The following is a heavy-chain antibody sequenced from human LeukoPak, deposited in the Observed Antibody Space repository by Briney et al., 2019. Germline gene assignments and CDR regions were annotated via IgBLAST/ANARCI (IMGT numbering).Heavy chain of an antibody. Sequence: SETLSLTCTVSGGSISSYYWSWIRQPPGKGLEWIGSIYYSGSTYYNPPLKSRVTISVDTSKNQFSLKLSSVTAADTAVYYCAREAGITMIVEDYWGQGTLVTVSS. CDR2: IYYSGST. D-gene: IGHD3-22*01. V-gene: IGHV4-39*07. CDR1: GGSISSYY. CDR3: AREAGITMIVEDY. J-gene: IGHJ4*02.